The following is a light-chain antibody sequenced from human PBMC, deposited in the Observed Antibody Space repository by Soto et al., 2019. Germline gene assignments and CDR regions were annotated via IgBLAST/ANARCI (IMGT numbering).Light chain of an antibody. CDR3: CSYAGSSYV. V-gene: IGLV2-11*01. Sequence: QSVLTQPRSVSGSPGQSVTISCTGTSSDVGGYNYVSWYQQHPGKAPKLMIYDVSKRPSGVPDRFSGSKSGNTASPTISGLQAEDEADYYCCSYAGSSYVFGTGTQLTVL. J-gene: IGLJ1*01. CDR1: SSDVGGYNY. CDR2: DVS.